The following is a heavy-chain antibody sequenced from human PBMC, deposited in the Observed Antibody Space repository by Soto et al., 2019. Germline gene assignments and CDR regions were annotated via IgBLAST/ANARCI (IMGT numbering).Heavy chain of an antibody. J-gene: IGHJ4*02. CDR1: GGSISSSSYY. CDR3: ASHPRYYYDSSGSD. Sequence: SETLSLTCTVSGGSISSSSYYWGWIRQPPGKGLEWIGSIYYSGSTYYNPSLKSRVTISVDTSKNQFSLKLSSVTAADTAVYYCASHPRYYYDSSGSDWGQGTLVTVSS. CDR2: IYYSGST. V-gene: IGHV4-39*01. D-gene: IGHD3-22*01.